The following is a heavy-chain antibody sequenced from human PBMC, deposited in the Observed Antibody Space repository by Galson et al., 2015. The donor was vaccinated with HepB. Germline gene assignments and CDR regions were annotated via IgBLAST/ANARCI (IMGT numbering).Heavy chain of an antibody. V-gene: IGHV3-15*07. CDR1: GFTFSNAW. D-gene: IGHD3-3*01. J-gene: IGHJ4*02. Sequence: SLRLSCAASGFTFSNAWMNWVRQAPGKGLEWVGRIKSKTDGGTTDYAAPVKGRFIISRDDSKNTLYLQMSSLKTEDTAVYYCTTDTYYDFWSGLDYWGQGTLVTVSS. CDR2: IKSKTDGGTT. CDR3: TTDTYYDFWSGLDY.